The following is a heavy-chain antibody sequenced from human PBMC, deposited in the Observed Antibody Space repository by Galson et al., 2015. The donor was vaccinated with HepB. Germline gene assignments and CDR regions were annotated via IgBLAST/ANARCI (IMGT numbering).Heavy chain of an antibody. CDR2: ISDDGNNG. CDR1: GFTFSRYT. V-gene: IGHV3-30-3*01. CDR3: TREERGLAHYYYYGMGA. D-gene: IGHD3/OR15-3a*01. J-gene: IGHJ6*02. Sequence: SLRLSCAASGFTFSRYTMHWVRQAPGKGLEWVAVISDDGNNGYYADSVKGRFTISRDNSKNTLDLQMNRLRPEDMAVYFCTREERGLAHYYYYGMGAWGQGTTVIVSS.